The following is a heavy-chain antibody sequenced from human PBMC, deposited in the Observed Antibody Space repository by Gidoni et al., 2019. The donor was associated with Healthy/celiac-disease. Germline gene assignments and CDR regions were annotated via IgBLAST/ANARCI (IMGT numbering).Heavy chain of an antibody. J-gene: IGHJ4*02. CDR1: GGSISSSSYY. CDR2: IYYSGST. CDR3: ATLDFWSGYRDY. D-gene: IGHD3-3*01. Sequence: QLQLQESGPGLVKPSETLSLTCTVSGGSISSSSYYWGWIRQPPGKGLEWIGSIYYSGSTYYNPSLKSRVTISVDTSKNQFSLKLSSVTAADTAVYYCATLDFWSGYRDYWGQGTLVTVSS. V-gene: IGHV4-39*01.